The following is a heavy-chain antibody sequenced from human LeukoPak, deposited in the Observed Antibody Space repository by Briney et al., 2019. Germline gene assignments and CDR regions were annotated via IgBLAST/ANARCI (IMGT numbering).Heavy chain of an antibody. V-gene: IGHV3-23*01. CDR2: ISGSGGST. Sequence: GGSLRLSCAASGLSFSNNYMSCVRQAPGKGLEWVSGISGSGGSTYYANSVKGRFTISRDNSKNTLYLQMNSLRAEDTAVYYCARAMVRGVIIPNAFDIWGQGTMVTVSS. CDR3: ARAMVRGVIIPNAFDI. D-gene: IGHD3-10*01. CDR1: GLSFSNNY. J-gene: IGHJ3*02.